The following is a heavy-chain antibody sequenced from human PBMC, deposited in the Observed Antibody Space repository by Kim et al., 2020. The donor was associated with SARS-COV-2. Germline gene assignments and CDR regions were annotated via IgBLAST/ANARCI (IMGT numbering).Heavy chain of an antibody. CDR1: GFTFSNAW. V-gene: IGHV3-15*01. CDR3: TTGPRIAVAGTGYW. D-gene: IGHD6-19*01. Sequence: GGSLRLSCAASGFTFSNAWMSWVRQAPGKGLEWVGRIKSKTDGGTTDYAAPVKGRFTISRDDSKNTLYLQMNSLKTEDTAVYYCTTGPRIAVAGTGYWWGQGTPVTVSS. J-gene: IGHJ4*02. CDR2: IKSKTDGGTT.